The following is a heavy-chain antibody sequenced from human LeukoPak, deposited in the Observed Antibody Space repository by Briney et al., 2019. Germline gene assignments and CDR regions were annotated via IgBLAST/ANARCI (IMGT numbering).Heavy chain of an antibody. V-gene: IGHV3-9*01. CDR2: ISWNSGSI. J-gene: IGHJ3*02. Sequence: GGSLRLSCAASGFTFDDYAMHWVRQAPGKGLEWVSGISWNSGSIGYADSVKGRFTISRDNAKNSLYLQMNSLRAEDTALYYCAKDRSSSGYDAFDIWGQGTMVTVSS. CDR3: AKDRSSSGYDAFDI. D-gene: IGHD3-22*01. CDR1: GFTFDDYA.